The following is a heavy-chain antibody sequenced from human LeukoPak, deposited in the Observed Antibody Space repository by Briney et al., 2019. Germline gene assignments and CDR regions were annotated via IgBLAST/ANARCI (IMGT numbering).Heavy chain of an antibody. CDR2: INHSGST. Sequence: PSETLSLTCAVYGGSFSGYYWSWIRQPPGKGLEWIGEINHSGSTNYNPSLKSRVTISVDTSNNQFSLKLSSVTAADTAVYYCARGLVVGYYYDSSGYYNWFDPWGQGTLVTVSS. CDR1: GGSFSGYY. D-gene: IGHD3-22*01. V-gene: IGHV4-34*01. CDR3: ARGLVVGYYYDSSGYYNWFDP. J-gene: IGHJ5*02.